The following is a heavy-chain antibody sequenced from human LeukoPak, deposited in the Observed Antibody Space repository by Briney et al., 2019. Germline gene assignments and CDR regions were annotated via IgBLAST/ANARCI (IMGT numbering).Heavy chain of an antibody. D-gene: IGHD5-18*01. Sequence: GGSLRLSCAASGSTFSSYAMSWVRQAPGKGLEWVSAISGSGGSTYYADSVKGRFTISRDNSKNTLYLQMNSLRAEDTAVYYCAKDPRNSGYSYGYSSHWGQGTLVTVSS. J-gene: IGHJ4*02. CDR3: AKDPRNSGYSYGYSSH. V-gene: IGHV3-23*01. CDR2: ISGSGGST. CDR1: GSTFSSYA.